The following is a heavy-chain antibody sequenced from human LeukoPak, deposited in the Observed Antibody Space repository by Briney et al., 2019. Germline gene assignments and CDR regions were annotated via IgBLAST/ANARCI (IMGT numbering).Heavy chain of an antibody. V-gene: IGHV1-8*03. CDR3: ARGLQQLYRDAFDI. J-gene: IGHJ3*02. Sequence: GASVKVSCKASGYTFTNYDINWVRQATGQGLEWMGWMNPNSGNTGHAQKFQGRVTITTNTSITTAYMELSSLRSEDTAVYYCARGLQQLYRDAFDIWGQGTMVTVSS. D-gene: IGHD6-13*01. CDR1: GYTFTNYD. CDR2: MNPNSGNT.